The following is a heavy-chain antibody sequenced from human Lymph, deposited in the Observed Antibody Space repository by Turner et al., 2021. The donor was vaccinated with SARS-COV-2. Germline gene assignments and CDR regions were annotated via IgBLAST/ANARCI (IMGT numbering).Heavy chain of an antibody. J-gene: IGHJ4*02. V-gene: IGHV3-23*01. CDR3: AKSPLGEDYFDY. D-gene: IGHD3-16*01. CDR1: GFTFSNYA. CDR2: ISGSGART. Sequence: EVQLLESGGDLVQPGGSLRLSCAASGFTFSNYAISWVRQAPGKGLEWVSDISGSGARTYYADSVKGRFTISRDNSKNTLFLQMNSLRADDTAIYYCAKSPLGEDYFDYWGQGTLVTVSS.